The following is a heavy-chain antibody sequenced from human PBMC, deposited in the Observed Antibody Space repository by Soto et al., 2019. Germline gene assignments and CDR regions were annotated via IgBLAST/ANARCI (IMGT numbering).Heavy chain of an antibody. CDR1: GYTFTSYG. V-gene: IGHV1-18*01. CDR3: ARDIVVAAYYYYYYMDV. Sequence: ASVKVSCKASGYTFTSYGISWVRQAPGQGLEWMGWISAYNGNTNYAQKLQGRVTMTTDTSTSTAYMELRSLRSDDTAVYYCARDIVVAAYYYYYYMDVWGKGTTVTVSS. CDR2: ISAYNGNT. J-gene: IGHJ6*03. D-gene: IGHD2-2*01.